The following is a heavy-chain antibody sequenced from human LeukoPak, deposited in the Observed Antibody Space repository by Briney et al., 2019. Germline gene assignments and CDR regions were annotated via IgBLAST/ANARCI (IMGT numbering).Heavy chain of an antibody. V-gene: IGHV3-30*18. Sequence: GGSLRLSCAASGFTFSNYGMHWVRQAPGKGLEWVAVISYDGNNKYYTDSMKGRFSISRDNSKNTLYLQMNSLRAEDTAVYYCAKAPGIAASLGGGDWFDPWGQGTRVTVSS. D-gene: IGHD6-13*01. J-gene: IGHJ5*02. CDR2: ISYDGNNK. CDR3: AKAPGIAASLGGGDWFDP. CDR1: GFTFSNYG.